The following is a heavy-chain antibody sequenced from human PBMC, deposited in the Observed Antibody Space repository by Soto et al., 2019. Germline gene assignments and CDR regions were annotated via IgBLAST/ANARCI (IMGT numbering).Heavy chain of an antibody. J-gene: IGHJ6*02. Sequence: PSETLSLTCAVYGGSVNGYYWNWIRQPPGKGLEWIGEINHTGGTHYNPSLKSRVTMSVDTSKNQFSLKLSSVTAADTAVYYCAIPSSSSSVDYYGMDVWGQGTTVTVSS. CDR3: AIPSSSSSVDYYGMDV. V-gene: IGHV4-34*01. CDR2: INHTGGT. CDR1: GGSVNGYY. D-gene: IGHD6-6*01.